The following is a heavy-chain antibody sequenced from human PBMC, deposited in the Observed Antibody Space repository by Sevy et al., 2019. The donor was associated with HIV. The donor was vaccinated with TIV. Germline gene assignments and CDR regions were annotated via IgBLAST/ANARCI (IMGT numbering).Heavy chain of an antibody. CDR1: GYTLTQFS. J-gene: IGHJ4*02. Sequence: ASVKVSGKVSGYTLTQFSMHWVRQTPGKGLEWMTTFDPEDGDPEDGKTIYAQKFLGRVTMTEDTSTDTAYMELSSLRSDDTAVYYCATTKDYYDSSGYPFDYWGQGTLVTVSS. CDR3: ATTKDYYDSSGYPFDY. D-gene: IGHD3-22*01. V-gene: IGHV1-24*01. CDR2: FDPEDGDPEDGKT.